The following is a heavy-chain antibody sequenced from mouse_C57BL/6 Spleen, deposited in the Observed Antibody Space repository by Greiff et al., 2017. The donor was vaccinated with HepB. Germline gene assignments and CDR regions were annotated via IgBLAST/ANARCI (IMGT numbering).Heavy chain of an antibody. CDR1: GYTFTSYW. J-gene: IGHJ1*03. CDR3: ATEGSTYWYFDV. CDR2: IDPSDSET. Sequence: QVHVKQPGAELVRPGSSVKLSCKASGYTFTSYWMHWVKQRPIQGLEWIGNIDPSDSETHYNQKFKDKATLTVDKSSSTAYMQLSSLTSEDSAVYYCATEGSTYWYFDVWGTGTTVTVSS. V-gene: IGHV1-52*01. D-gene: IGHD1-1*01.